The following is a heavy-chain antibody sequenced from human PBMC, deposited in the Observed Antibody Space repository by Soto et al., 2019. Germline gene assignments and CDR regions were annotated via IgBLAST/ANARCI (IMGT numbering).Heavy chain of an antibody. D-gene: IGHD6-6*01. J-gene: IGHJ4*02. CDR2: INPKTGDT. V-gene: IGHV1-2*02. CDR3: LAGDHLVR. Sequence: AAVTVSYKTSGYTFTRYYLYWVRLAPGRRREWVGGINPKTGDTNDAQKLQGRVTMTTDTSLSTGYIELNGLQSDYPALYRGLAGDHLVRWGQGTRVTVSS. CDR1: GYTFTRYY.